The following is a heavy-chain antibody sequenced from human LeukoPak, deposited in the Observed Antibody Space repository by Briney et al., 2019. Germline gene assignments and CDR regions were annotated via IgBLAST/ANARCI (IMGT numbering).Heavy chain of an antibody. CDR1: GSTFTSNG. CDR3: ARDVTMIVVVGGY. D-gene: IGHD3-22*01. J-gene: IGHJ4*02. Sequence: ASVKVSCKASGSTFTSNGISWFRQALGQGPGWMGWISAYNGNTNYAQKLQGRATMTTDTSTSAAYMELRSLRSDDTAVYYCARDVTMIVVVGGYWGQGTLVTVSS. CDR2: ISAYNGNT. V-gene: IGHV1-18*01.